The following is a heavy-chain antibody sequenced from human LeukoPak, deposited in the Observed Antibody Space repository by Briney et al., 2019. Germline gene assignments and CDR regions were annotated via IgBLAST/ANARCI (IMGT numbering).Heavy chain of an antibody. D-gene: IGHD4-17*01. CDR1: GYTFTSYD. CDR2: MNPNSGNT. CDR3: ARGQMTTPYYFDY. Sequence: ASVKVSCKASGYTFTSYDINWVRQATGQGLEWTGWMNPNSGNTGYAQKFQGRVTMTRNTSISTAYMELSSLRSEDTAVYYCARGQMTTPYYFDYWGQGTLVTVSS. J-gene: IGHJ4*02. V-gene: IGHV1-8*01.